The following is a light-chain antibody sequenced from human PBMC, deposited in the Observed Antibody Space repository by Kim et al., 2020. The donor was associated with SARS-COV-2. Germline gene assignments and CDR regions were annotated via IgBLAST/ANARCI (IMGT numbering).Light chain of an antibody. Sequence: GQLITSSCTGTSSDVGGYNYVSWYQQHPGKAPKLMIYEVSKRPSGVSNRFSGSKSGNTASLTISGLQAEDEADYYCSSYTSSSPVVFGGGTQLTVL. CDR2: EVS. V-gene: IGLV2-14*01. CDR1: SSDVGGYNY. CDR3: SSYTSSSPVV. J-gene: IGLJ2*01.